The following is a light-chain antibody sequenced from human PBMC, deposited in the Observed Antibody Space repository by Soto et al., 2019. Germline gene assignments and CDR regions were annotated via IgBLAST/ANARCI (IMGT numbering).Light chain of an antibody. V-gene: IGKV3-15*01. CDR2: GAS. CDR1: QSVSSN. Sequence: EIVMTQSPATLSVSPGERATLSCRASQSVSSNLAWYQQKPGQAPRLLIYGASTRATGIPARFSGSGSGTEFTLTISSLQSEDFAVYYCQQYNNWPPGFGPGTKVYIK. J-gene: IGKJ3*01. CDR3: QQYNNWPPG.